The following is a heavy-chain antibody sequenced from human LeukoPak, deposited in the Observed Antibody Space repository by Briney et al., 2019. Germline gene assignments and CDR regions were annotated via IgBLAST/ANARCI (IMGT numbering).Heavy chain of an antibody. V-gene: IGHV4-34*01. Sequence: PSETLSLTCAVYGGSFSGYYWSWIRQPPGKGLEWIGEINHSGSTNYNPSLKSRVTISVDTSKNQFSLKLSSVTAADTAVYYCARGKRTILNSSSWFRDAFDIWGQGTMVTVSS. CDR3: ARGKRTILNSSSWFRDAFDI. CDR2: INHSGST. J-gene: IGHJ3*02. D-gene: IGHD6-13*01. CDR1: GGSFSGYY.